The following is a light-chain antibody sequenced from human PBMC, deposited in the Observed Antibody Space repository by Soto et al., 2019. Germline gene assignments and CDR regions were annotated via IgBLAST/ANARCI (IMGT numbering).Light chain of an antibody. Sequence: DIQMTQSPTSLSASVGDRVTITCRASQGIRNFVAWYQQKPGKPPKLLIYAASTLQSGVPSRFSGSGSGTDFTLTINSLQPEADATYSCQKYSSVPVFGPGTKVEIK. V-gene: IGKV1-27*01. CDR2: AAS. CDR3: QKYSSVPV. J-gene: IGKJ3*01. CDR1: QGIRNF.